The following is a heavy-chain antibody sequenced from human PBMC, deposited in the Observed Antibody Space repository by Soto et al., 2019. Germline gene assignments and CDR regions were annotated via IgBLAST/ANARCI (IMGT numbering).Heavy chain of an antibody. J-gene: IGHJ4*02. D-gene: IGHD3-10*01. CDR3: ARDLFGEDGAGYFDY. Sequence: QVHLVQSGVEVKKPGASVKVSCKASGYSFSTYGISWVRQAPGQGLEWMGWISGLNGNTNYAQDPQGRGTMTTDTSTSTAYMELRSLGFDDTAMYYCARDLFGEDGAGYFDYWGQGTLVTVSS. CDR2: ISGLNGNT. V-gene: IGHV1-18*01. CDR1: GYSFSTYG.